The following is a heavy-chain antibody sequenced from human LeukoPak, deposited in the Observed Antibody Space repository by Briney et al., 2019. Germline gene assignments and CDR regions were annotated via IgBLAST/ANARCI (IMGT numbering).Heavy chain of an antibody. CDR3: ARYVVVVTASGGWFDP. CDR1: GGSISSYY. Sequence: SETLSLTCAVSGGSISSYYWSWIRQPPGKGLEWIGYIYYSGSTNYNPSLKSRVTISVDTSKNQFSLKLSSVTAADTAVYYCARYVVVVTASGGWFDPWGQGTLVTVSS. J-gene: IGHJ5*02. V-gene: IGHV4-59*01. CDR2: IYYSGST. D-gene: IGHD2-21*02.